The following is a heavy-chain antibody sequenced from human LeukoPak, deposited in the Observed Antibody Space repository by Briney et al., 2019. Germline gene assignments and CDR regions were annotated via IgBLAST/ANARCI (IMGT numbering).Heavy chain of an antibody. V-gene: IGHV4-59*01. CDR1: GASISSSF. D-gene: IGHD5/OR15-5a*01. CDR2: IYYTGST. J-gene: IGHJ5*02. Sequence: PSETLSLTCTVSGASISSSFWTWIRQSPGKGLEWPAYIYYTGSTNLNPSLKSRLTISVDTSKNQFSLRLSSVTAADTAIYYCARRMTVSATNWFDPWGQGTLVTVSS. CDR3: ARRMTVSATNWFDP.